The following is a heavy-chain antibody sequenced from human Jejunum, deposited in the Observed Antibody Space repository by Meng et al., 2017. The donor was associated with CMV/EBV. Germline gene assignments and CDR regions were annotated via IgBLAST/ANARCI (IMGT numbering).Heavy chain of an antibody. J-gene: IGHJ4*02. CDR3: ATEPGVASAGKIDY. Sequence: DLTLSSYSLHWVRQAPGKGLEWVSSISRTSTYIYYADFVKGRFTISRDNTRNSVYLQMNSLGADDTAVYFCATEPGVASAGKIDYWGPGTLVTAPQ. CDR2: ISRTSTYI. D-gene: IGHD6-13*01. V-gene: IGHV3-21*01. CDR1: DLTLSSYS.